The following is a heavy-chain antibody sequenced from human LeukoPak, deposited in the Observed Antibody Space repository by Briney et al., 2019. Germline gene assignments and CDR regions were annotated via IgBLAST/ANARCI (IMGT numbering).Heavy chain of an antibody. V-gene: IGHV3-48*03. Sequence: GGSLRLSCAASGFTFSDYEMNWVRQAPEKGLEWVSYTSAGAGVIFYADSVKGRFSITRDNAKNSLFLQMNSLRAEDTAVYYCARVRTTDTLTGYKQELDYWGRGTLVTVSS. D-gene: IGHD3-9*01. CDR2: TSAGAGVI. CDR3: ARVRTTDTLTGYKQELDY. CDR1: GFTFSDYE. J-gene: IGHJ4*02.